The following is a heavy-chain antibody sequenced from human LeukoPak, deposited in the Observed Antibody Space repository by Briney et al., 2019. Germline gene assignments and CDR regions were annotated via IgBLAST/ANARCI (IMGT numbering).Heavy chain of an antibody. D-gene: IGHD2-2*02. J-gene: IGHJ4*02. Sequence: PSETLSLTCTVSGGSISSGDYSWSWIRQPPGKGLERIGYIYYSGSTYYNPSLKSRVTISVDTSKNQFSLKLSSVTAADTAVYYCARARCSSTSCYTFDYWGQGTLVTVSS. CDR1: GGSISSGDYS. V-gene: IGHV4-30-4*01. CDR2: IYYSGST. CDR3: ARARCSSTSCYTFDY.